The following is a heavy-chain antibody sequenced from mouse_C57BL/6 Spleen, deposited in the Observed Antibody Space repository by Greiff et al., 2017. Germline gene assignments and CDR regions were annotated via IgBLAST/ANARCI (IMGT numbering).Heavy chain of an antibody. CDR3: ARQGTGCYAMDY. V-gene: IGHV5-6*01. CDR1: GFTFSSYG. CDR2: ISSGGSYT. D-gene: IGHD4-1*01. J-gene: IGHJ4*01. Sequence: EVKLVESGGDLVKPGGSLKLSCAASGFTFSSYGMSWVRQTPDKRLEWVATISSGGSYTYYPDSVKGRFTISRDNAKNTLYLQMSGLKSEDTAMYYCARQGTGCYAMDYWGQGTSVTVSS.